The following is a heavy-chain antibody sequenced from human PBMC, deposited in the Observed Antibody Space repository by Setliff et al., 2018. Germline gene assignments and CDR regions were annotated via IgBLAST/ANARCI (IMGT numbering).Heavy chain of an antibody. CDR3: ATAPDIAVAGLPGY. CDR1: GFTISYYA. D-gene: IGHD6-19*01. V-gene: IGHV3-30*04. CDR2: ISYDGSNK. J-gene: IGHJ4*02. Sequence: PGGSLRLSCAASGFTISYYAIHWVRQAPGKGLEWVAVISYDGSNKYYADSVKGRFTISRDNSKNTLYLQMNSLRAEDTAVYYCATAPDIAVAGLPGYWGQGTLVTVSS.